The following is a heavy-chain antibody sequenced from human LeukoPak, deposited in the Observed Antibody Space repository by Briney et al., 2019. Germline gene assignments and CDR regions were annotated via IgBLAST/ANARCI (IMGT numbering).Heavy chain of an antibody. CDR1: GFTFSNYA. D-gene: IGHD5-24*01. J-gene: IGHJ4*02. Sequence: GGSLRLSCAASGFTFSNYAMSWVRQTPGKGLEWVSSISGSGSSTYYADSVKGRFTISRDNSKNTLYLQMNSLRAEDTALYYCAKDLVAGYNYGFDYWGQGTLVTVSS. CDR2: ISGSGSST. CDR3: AKDLVAGYNYGFDY. V-gene: IGHV3-23*01.